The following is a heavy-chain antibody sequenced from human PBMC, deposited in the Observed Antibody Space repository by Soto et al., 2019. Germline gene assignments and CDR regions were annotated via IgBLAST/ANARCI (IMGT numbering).Heavy chain of an antibody. D-gene: IGHD6-13*01. Sequence: GESLKLSCQGSGYRFSTYWIHWVRQLPGKGLESVGIIYPADSDTRYSPSFQGQVTISADKTISTTYLQWSSLKASDTAMYFCARRYIAAPATAFDLWGQGTPVTVSS. V-gene: IGHV5-51*01. CDR3: ARRYIAAPATAFDL. J-gene: IGHJ4*02. CDR2: IYPADSDT. CDR1: GYRFSTYW.